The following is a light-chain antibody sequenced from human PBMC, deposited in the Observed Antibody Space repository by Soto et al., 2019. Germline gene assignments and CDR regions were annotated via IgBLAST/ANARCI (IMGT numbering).Light chain of an antibody. V-gene: IGKV3-20*01. CDR3: QHYRTS. J-gene: IGKJ4*01. CDR2: GAS. Sequence: EIVLTQSPGTLSLSPGERATLSCRASQSVSSSYLAWYQQKPGQAPRQLIYGASSRATGIPDRFSGSGSGTDFTLTITRLEPEDFAAYYCQHYRTSFGGGPRVEIK. CDR1: QSVSSSY.